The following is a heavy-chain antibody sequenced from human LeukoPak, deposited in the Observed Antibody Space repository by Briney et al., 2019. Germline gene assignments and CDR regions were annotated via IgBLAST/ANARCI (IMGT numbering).Heavy chain of an antibody. CDR2: ISDSGDNT. CDR3: ANCEGVDY. Sequence: EPGGSLRLSCAAFGFTFRSYAMNWVRQAPGKGLEWVSAISDSGDNTYYADSVKGRFTFSRDNSKNTLYLQMDSLTADDTAVYYCANCEGVDYWGQGTLVTVSS. V-gene: IGHV3-23*01. CDR1: GFTFRSYA. D-gene: IGHD2-21*01. J-gene: IGHJ4*02.